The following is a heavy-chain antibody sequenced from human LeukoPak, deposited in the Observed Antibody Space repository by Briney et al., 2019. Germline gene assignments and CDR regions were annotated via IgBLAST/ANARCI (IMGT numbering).Heavy chain of an antibody. Sequence: SQTLSLTCAVSGGSISSGGYSWRWIRQPPGKGLEWIVYIYHSGSTYYNPSLKSRVTISVDRSKNQFSLKLSSVTAADTAVYYCARVVVITTDWYFDLWGRGTLVTVSS. D-gene: IGHD3-22*01. J-gene: IGHJ2*01. V-gene: IGHV4-30-2*01. CDR3: ARVVVITTDWYFDL. CDR2: IYHSGST. CDR1: GGSISSGGYS.